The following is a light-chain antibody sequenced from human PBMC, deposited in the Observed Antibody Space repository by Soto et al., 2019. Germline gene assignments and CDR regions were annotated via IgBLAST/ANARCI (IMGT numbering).Light chain of an antibody. V-gene: IGLV2-23*02. CDR2: EVN. J-gene: IGLJ7*01. CDR1: SSDVGGYNV. CDR3: SSYAGTTTHTV. Sequence: QSALTQPASVSGSPGQSITFSCTGTSSDVGGYNVVSWYQQHPGRAPKLIISEVNKRPSGISDRFSGSKSGSTASLTISGLQAEDEADYYCSSYAGTTTHTVFGGGTQLTRPR.